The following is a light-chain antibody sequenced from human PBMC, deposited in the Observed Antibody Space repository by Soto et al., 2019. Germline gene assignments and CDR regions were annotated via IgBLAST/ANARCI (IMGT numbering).Light chain of an antibody. Sequence: EIVLTQSPGTLSLSPGERVTLSCRASQTVASNFLAWYQQKPGQAPRLLIYGTSSRAAAIPDRFSGSGSGTDFTLTISRLEPEDVAVYYCQQNGSAPRTFGQGTKVEIK. CDR2: GTS. CDR3: QQNGSAPRT. CDR1: QTVASNF. J-gene: IGKJ1*01. V-gene: IGKV3-20*01.